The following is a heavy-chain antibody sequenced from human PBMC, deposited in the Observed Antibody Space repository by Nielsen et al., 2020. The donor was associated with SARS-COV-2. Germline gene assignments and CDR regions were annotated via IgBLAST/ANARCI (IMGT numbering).Heavy chain of an antibody. CDR1: GFIFDDYA. V-gene: IGHV3-9*01. D-gene: IGHD5-24*01. Sequence: GGSLRLSCVISGFIFDDYAMHWVRQAPGKGLEWVSGISWNSGSIGYADSVKGRFTISRDNAKNSLYLQMNSLRVEDTALYYCATMDGYNDFDYWGQGTLVTVSS. CDR3: ATMDGYNDFDY. J-gene: IGHJ4*02. CDR2: ISWNSGSI.